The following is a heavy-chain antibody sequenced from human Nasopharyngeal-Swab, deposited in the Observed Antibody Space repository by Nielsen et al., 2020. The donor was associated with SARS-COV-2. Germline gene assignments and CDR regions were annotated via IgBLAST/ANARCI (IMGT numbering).Heavy chain of an antibody. D-gene: IGHD2-21*02. CDR1: GFTFSSYA. CDR3: AKWSQVTTDAFDI. J-gene: IGHJ3*02. CDR2: ISGSGGST. V-gene: IGHV3-23*01. Sequence: GESLKISCAASGFTFSSYAMSWVRQAPGKGLEWVSAISGSGGSTYYADSVKGRFTISRDNSKNTLYLQMNSLRAEDTAVYYCAKWSQVTTDAFDIWGQGTMVTVSS.